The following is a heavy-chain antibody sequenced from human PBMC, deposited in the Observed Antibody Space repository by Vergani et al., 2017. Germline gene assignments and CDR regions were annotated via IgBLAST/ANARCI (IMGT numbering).Heavy chain of an antibody. Sequence: QVQLQESGPGLVKPSETLSLTCTVSGGSISSYYWSWIRQPPGKGLEWIGYIYYSGSTNYNPSLKHRGTISVDTSKNQFSLKLSSVTAADTAVYYCSRDRSGATIFDYWGQGTLVTVSS. V-gene: IGHV4-59*01. J-gene: IGHJ4*02. CDR3: SRDRSGATIFDY. CDR1: GGSISSYY. CDR2: IYYSGST. D-gene: IGHD1-26*01.